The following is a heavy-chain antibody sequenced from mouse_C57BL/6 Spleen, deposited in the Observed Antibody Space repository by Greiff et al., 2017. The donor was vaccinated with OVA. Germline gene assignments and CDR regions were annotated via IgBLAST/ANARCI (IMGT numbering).Heavy chain of an antibody. J-gene: IGHJ4*01. Sequence: QVQLQQSGPGLVPPSQSLSITCTVSGFSFTSYGVHWVRQSPGKGLAWLGVFWSGGITDSNAAFISRLSISKDNSKSQVFFKMNSLQADDAAIYCYARNSGSSSYYAMDYWGQGTSVTVSS. CDR3: ARNSGSSSYYAMDY. CDR2: FWSGGIT. V-gene: IGHV2-2*01. CDR1: GFSFTSYG. D-gene: IGHD1-1*01.